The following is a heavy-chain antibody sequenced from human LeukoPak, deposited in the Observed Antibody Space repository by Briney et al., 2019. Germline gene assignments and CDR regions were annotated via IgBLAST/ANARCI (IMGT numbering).Heavy chain of an antibody. CDR2: ISSSGSTI. CDR1: GFTFSSYS. J-gene: IGHJ4*02. CDR3: ARDAYSVVGGLFDY. D-gene: IGHD2-21*01. Sequence: GGSLRLSCAASGFTFSSYSMNWVRQAPGKGLEWVSYISSSGSTIYYADSVKGRFTISRDNAKNSLYLQMNSLRAEDTAVYYCARDAYSVVGGLFDYWGQGTLVTVSS. V-gene: IGHV3-48*04.